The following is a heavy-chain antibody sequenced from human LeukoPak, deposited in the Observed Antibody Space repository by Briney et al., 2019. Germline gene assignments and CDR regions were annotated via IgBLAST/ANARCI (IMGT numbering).Heavy chain of an antibody. Sequence: SETLSLTCAVYGGSFSGHYWSWIRQPPGKGLEWIGYIYYSGSTNYNPSLKSRVTISVDTSKNQFSLKLSSVTAADTAVYYCARILPYYDILTGSPTQYYGMDVWGQGTTVTVSS. J-gene: IGHJ6*02. D-gene: IGHD3-9*01. CDR1: GGSFSGHY. CDR3: ARILPYYDILTGSPTQYYGMDV. CDR2: IYYSGST. V-gene: IGHV4-59*11.